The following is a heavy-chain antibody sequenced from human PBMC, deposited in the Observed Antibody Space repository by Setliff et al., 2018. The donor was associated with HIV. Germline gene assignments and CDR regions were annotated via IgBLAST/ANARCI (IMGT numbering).Heavy chain of an antibody. CDR1: GYTFTSYG. CDR2: ISAYNGNT. D-gene: IGHD1-7*01. V-gene: IGHV1-18*01. CDR3: ARVWEWNYDLGY. J-gene: IGHJ4*02. Sequence: ASVKVSCKASGYTFTSYGISGVRQAPGQGLEWMGWISAYNGNTNYAQKLQGRVTMTRDTSTSTAYMELRSLRSDDTAVYYCARVWEWNYDLGYWGQGTLVTVSS.